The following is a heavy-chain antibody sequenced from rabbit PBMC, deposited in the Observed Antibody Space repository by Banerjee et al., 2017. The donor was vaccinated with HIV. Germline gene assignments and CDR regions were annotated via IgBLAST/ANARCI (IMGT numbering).Heavy chain of an antibody. V-gene: IGHV1S45*01. CDR1: GFTLSSSYW. D-gene: IGHD4-1*01. J-gene: IGHJ4*01. CDR2: IDAGSSGTT. CDR3: ARDESDSRDGWNL. Sequence: QEQLVEYGGDLVQPEGSLTLTCTASGFTLSSSYWMCWVRQAPGKGLEWIACIDAGSSGTTYYASWAKGRFTISKTSSTTVTLQMTSLTAADTATYFCARDESDSRDGWNLWGQGTLVTVS.